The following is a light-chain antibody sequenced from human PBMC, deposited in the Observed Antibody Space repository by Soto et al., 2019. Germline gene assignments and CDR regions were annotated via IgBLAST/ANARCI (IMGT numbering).Light chain of an antibody. J-gene: IGLJ1*01. CDR1: SSDVGGYNY. CDR3: SSYTSSSILYV. V-gene: IGLV2-14*01. CDR2: DVS. Sequence: QSALTQSASVSGSPGQSITISCTGTSSDVGGYNYVSWYQQHPGKAPKLMIYDVSNRPSGVSNRFSGSRSGNTASLTISGLQAEDEADYYCSSYTSSSILYVFGTGTKLTVL.